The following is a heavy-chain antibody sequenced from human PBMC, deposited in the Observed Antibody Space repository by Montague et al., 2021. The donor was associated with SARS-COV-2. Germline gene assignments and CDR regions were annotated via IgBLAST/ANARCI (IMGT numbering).Heavy chain of an antibody. CDR1: GGSISRFS. J-gene: IGHJ4*02. V-gene: IGHV4-59*08. Sequence: SETLSLTCTVSGGSISRFSWSWIRQPPGKELEWIAYIYSTGSTDYNPSLKSRVTISLETSKKQFSLNLTSLTAADTAVYYCARGATDFGGNSVRFDYWGQGTLVTVSS. CDR2: IYSTGST. CDR3: ARGATDFGGNSVRFDY. D-gene: IGHD4-23*01.